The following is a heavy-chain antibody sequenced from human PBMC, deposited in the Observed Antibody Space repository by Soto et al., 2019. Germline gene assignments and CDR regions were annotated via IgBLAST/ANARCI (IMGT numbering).Heavy chain of an antibody. D-gene: IGHD7-27*01. CDR1: GFTFSSYS. CDR2: ISSSSSYI. CDR3: ATSLKLGIYAFDI. Sequence: GGSLRLSCAASGFTFSSYSMNWVRQAPGKGLEWVSSISSSSSYIYYADSVKGRFTISRDNAKNSLYLQMNSLRAEDTAVYYCATSLKLGIYAFDIWGQGTMVTVSS. J-gene: IGHJ3*02. V-gene: IGHV3-21*01.